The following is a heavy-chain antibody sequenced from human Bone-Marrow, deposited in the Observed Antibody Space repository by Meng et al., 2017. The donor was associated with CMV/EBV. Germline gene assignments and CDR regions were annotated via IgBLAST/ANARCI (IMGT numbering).Heavy chain of an antibody. J-gene: IGHJ6*02. V-gene: IGHV3-53*01. CDR3: ARSSGRGLSLNYYYYGMDV. CDR2: IYSGGST. CDR1: GFTVSSNY. Sequence: GGSLRLSCAASGFTVSSNYMSWVRQAPGKGLEWDSVIYSGGSTYYADSVKGRFTISRDNSKNTLYLQMNSLRAEDTAVYYCARSSGRGLSLNYYYYGMDVWGQGTTVTVSS. D-gene: IGHD3-10*01.